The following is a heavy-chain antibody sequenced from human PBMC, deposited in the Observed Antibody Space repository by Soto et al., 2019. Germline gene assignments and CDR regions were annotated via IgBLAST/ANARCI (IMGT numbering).Heavy chain of an antibody. Sequence: QVQLVQSGAEVKKPGASVKVSCKASGYTLTSYDSNWVRQATGQGLARMGWMNPNSANTGYAQKYQGRDTMTRNKSISTAYMELSSLRSEDTAVYYCAIGPLSGLYYYYMDVWGKGNTVTVSS. V-gene: IGHV1-8*02. CDR2: MNPNSANT. J-gene: IGHJ6*03. CDR1: GYTLTSYD. CDR3: AIGPLSGLYYYYMDV. D-gene: IGHD3-16*02.